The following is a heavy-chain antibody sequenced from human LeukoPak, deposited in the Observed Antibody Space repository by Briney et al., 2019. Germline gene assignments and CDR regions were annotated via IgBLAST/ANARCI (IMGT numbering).Heavy chain of an antibody. CDR3: ARFAAGGSYYYYMDV. CDR2: ISSSSSYI. CDR1: GFTFSSYS. Sequence: GGSLRLSCAASGFTFSSYSMNWVRQAPGKGLEWVSSISSSSSYIYYADSVKGRFTISRDNAKNSLYLQMNSLRADDTAVYYCARFAAGGSYYYYMDVWGKGTTVTVSS. V-gene: IGHV3-21*01. D-gene: IGHD6-25*01. J-gene: IGHJ6*03.